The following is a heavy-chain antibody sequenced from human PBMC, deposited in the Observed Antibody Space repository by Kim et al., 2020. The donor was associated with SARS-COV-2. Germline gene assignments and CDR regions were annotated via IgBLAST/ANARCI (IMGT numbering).Heavy chain of an antibody. CDR2: INHSGST. J-gene: IGHJ3*02. V-gene: IGHV4-34*01. Sequence: SETLSLTCAVYGGSFSGYYWSWIRQPPGKGLEWIGEINHSGSTNYNQSLKSLVTISVDTSKNQFSVKLSSVTAADTAVYYCTLYYYDSSGSSPRAFDIWGQGTMVTVSS. CDR3: TLYYYDSSGSSPRAFDI. CDR1: GGSFSGYY. D-gene: IGHD3-22*01.